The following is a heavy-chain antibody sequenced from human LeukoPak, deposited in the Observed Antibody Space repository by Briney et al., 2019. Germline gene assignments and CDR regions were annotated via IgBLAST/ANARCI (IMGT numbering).Heavy chain of an antibody. V-gene: IGHV3-23*01. CDR2: ISGSGGST. CDR3: ARGPSGYHNT. Sequence: GGSLRLSCAASGFTFSIFAMSWVRQAPGKGLEWVSTISGSGGSTYYADSVKGRFTISRDNSKNTLYLQMNSLRAEDTAVYYCARGPSGYHNTGGQGTLVTVSS. J-gene: IGHJ4*02. D-gene: IGHD5-12*01. CDR1: GFTFSIFA.